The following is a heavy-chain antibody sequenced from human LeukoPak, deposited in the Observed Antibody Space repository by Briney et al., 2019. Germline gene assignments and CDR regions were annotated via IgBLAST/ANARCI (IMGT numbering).Heavy chain of an antibody. Sequence: GASVKVSCKASGYTFTSYDINWVRQATGQGLEWMGWMNPNSGNTGYAQKFQGRVTITRNTSISTAYMELSSLRSEDTAIYYCAAYDNSGFFFLLDSWGQGFLLTVSS. CDR1: GYTFTSYD. CDR2: MNPNSGNT. V-gene: IGHV1-8*03. D-gene: IGHD3-22*01. J-gene: IGHJ4*02. CDR3: AAYDNSGFFFLLDS.